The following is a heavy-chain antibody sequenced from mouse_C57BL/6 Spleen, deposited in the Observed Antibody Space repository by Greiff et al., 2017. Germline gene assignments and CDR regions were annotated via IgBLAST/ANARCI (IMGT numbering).Heavy chain of an antibody. D-gene: IGHD3-2*02. CDR1: GFNIKDDY. CDR3: TVQLRLRGDAMDY. Sequence: EVQLQQSGAELVRPGASVKLSCTASGFNIKDDYMHWVKQRPEQGLEWIGWIDPENGDTEYASKFQGKATITADTSSNTAYLQLSSLTSEDTAVYYCTVQLRLRGDAMDYWGQGTSVTVSS. J-gene: IGHJ4*01. CDR2: IDPENGDT. V-gene: IGHV14-4*01.